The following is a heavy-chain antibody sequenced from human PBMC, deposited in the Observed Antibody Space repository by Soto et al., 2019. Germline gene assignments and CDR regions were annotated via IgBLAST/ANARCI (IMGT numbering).Heavy chain of an antibody. J-gene: IGHJ3*02. Sequence: SETLSLTCTVSGGSISSYYWSWIRQPPGKGLEWIGYIYFSGSTNYNPSLKSRVTISVDTSKNQFSLKLSSVTAADTAVYYCAKNYGNAFDIWGQGTMVTVSS. V-gene: IGHV4-59*01. CDR1: GGSISSYY. CDR2: IYFSGST. D-gene: IGHD3-10*01. CDR3: AKNYGNAFDI.